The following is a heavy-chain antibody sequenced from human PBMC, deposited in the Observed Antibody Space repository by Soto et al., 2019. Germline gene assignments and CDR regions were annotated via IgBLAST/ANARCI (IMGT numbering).Heavy chain of an antibody. CDR1: GGTFSSYT. Sequence: QVQLVQSGAEVKKPGSSVKVSCKASGGTFSSYTISWVRQAPGQGLEWMGRIIPSLGIANYAQKFQGRVTITADKSTSTAYMELSSLRSEDTAVYYCAKHITMVRGVLRDDAFDIWGQGTMVTVSS. CDR3: AKHITMVRGVLRDDAFDI. CDR2: IIPSLGIA. V-gene: IGHV1-69*02. J-gene: IGHJ3*02. D-gene: IGHD3-10*01.